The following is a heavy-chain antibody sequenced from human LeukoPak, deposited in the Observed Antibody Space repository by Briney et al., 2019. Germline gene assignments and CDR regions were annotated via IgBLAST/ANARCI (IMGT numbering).Heavy chain of an antibody. CDR2: ISGYNGNT. Sequence: ASVKVSCKASGNTFTSYGISWVRQAPGQGLEWMGWISGYNGNTKYAHKVQGRVTMTTDTSTGTAYMELRSLRSDDTAVYYCARAYSYGSDYYYGMDVWGQGTTVTVSS. V-gene: IGHV1-18*01. D-gene: IGHD5-18*01. J-gene: IGHJ6*02. CDR3: ARAYSYGSDYYYGMDV. CDR1: GNTFTSYG.